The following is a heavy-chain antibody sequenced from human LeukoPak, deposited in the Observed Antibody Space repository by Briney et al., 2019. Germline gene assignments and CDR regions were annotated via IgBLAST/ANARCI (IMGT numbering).Heavy chain of an antibody. J-gene: IGHJ4*02. Sequence: GGSLRLSCAASGFSFSAHWMHWVRQAPGKGLVWVAQINGDATATNYAGSVKGRFTISRNNAKNTVHLQMSTLTAEDTAVYYCAKDKWWGASDHWGQGSLVTVSS. CDR1: GFSFSAHW. V-gene: IGHV3-74*01. CDR2: INGDATAT. D-gene: IGHD2-8*01. CDR3: AKDKWWGASDH.